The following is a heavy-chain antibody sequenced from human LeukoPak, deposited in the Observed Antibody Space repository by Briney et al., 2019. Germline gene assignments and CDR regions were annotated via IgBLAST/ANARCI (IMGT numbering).Heavy chain of an antibody. V-gene: IGHV1-46*01. Sequence: ASVKVSCKASGYTFTSYYMHWVRQAPGQGLEWMGIINPRGGSTSYAQKFQGRVTMTRDTSTSTVYMEMSSLRSEDTAVYYCARGSRYCSGGSCYSGWFDPWGQGTLVTVSS. CDR1: GYTFTSYY. CDR3: ARGSRYCSGGSCYSGWFDP. D-gene: IGHD2-15*01. J-gene: IGHJ5*02. CDR2: INPRGGST.